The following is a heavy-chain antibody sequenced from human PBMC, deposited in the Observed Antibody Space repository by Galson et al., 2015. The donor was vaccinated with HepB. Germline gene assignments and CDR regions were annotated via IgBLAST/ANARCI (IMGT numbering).Heavy chain of an antibody. D-gene: IGHD3-22*01. Sequence: SVKVSCKASGGTFSSYTISWVRQAPGQGLEWMGRIIPILGIANYAQKFQGRVTITADKSTSTAYMELSSLRSEDTAVYYCASLSGVDSSSDAFDIWGQGTMVTVSS. V-gene: IGHV1-69*02. CDR2: IIPILGIA. J-gene: IGHJ3*02. CDR1: GGTFSSYT. CDR3: ASLSGVDSSSDAFDI.